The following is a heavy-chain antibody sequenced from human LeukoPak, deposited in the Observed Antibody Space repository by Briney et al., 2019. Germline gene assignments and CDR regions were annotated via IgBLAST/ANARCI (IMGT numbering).Heavy chain of an antibody. CDR1: GGSISSYY. D-gene: IGHD6-13*01. Sequence: PSETLSLTCTVSGGSISSYYWSWIRQPPGKGLEWIGEINHSGSTNYNPSLKSRVTISVDTSKNQFSLKLSSVTAADTAVYYCARGGPRMILSSSWYVRQYWFDPWGQGTLVTVSS. V-gene: IGHV4-34*01. CDR3: ARGGPRMILSSSWYVRQYWFDP. CDR2: INHSGST. J-gene: IGHJ5*02.